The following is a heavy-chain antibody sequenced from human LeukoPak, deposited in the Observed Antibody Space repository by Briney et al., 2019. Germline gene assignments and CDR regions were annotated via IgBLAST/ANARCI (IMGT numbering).Heavy chain of an antibody. CDR2: INPNSGGT. D-gene: IGHD3-3*01. CDR3: ARGLLGWSTDTSIGLTYYYYYGMDV. V-gene: IGHV1-2*04. CDR1: GYTFTGYY. Sequence: ASVKVSCKASGYTFTGYYMHWVRQAPGQGLEWMGWINPNSGGTNYAQKFQGWVTMTRDTSISTAYMELSRLRSDDTAVYYCARGLLGWSTDTSIGLTYYYYYGMDVWGQGTTVTVSS. J-gene: IGHJ6*02.